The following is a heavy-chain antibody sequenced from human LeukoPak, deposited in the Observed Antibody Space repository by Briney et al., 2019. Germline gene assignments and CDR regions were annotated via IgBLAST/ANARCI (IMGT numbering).Heavy chain of an antibody. CDR3: ARVGGDFDY. CDR1: GFTFSSYS. D-gene: IGHD4-23*01. Sequence: GGSLRLSCAASGFTFSSYSMNWVRQAPGKGLEWVSYISSSSSTIYYADSVKGRFTISRDNAKNSPYLQMNSLRAEDTAVYYCARVGGDFDYWGQGTLVTVSS. J-gene: IGHJ4*02. V-gene: IGHV3-48*04. CDR2: ISSSSSTI.